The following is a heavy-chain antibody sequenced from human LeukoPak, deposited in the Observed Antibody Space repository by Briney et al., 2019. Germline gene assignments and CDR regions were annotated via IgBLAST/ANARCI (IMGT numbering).Heavy chain of an antibody. V-gene: IGHV3-30-3*01. CDR2: ISYDGSNK. CDR3: ARFRTWGDKAFDY. CDR1: GFTFSSYA. J-gene: IGHJ4*02. Sequence: GRSLRLSCAASGFTFSSYAMHWVRQAPGKGLEWVAVISYDGSNKYYADSVKGRFTISRDSAKNSLYPQMNSLRAEDTAVYYCARFRTWGDKAFDYWGQGTLVTVSS. D-gene: IGHD2-21*02.